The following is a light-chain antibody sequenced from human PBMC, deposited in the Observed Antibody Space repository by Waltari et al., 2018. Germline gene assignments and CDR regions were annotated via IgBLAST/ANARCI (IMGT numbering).Light chain of an antibody. CDR3: SLSGGINNVVV. J-gene: IGLJ2*01. V-gene: IGLV2-8*01. Sequence: QSALTQPPSASGSPGQSVTIPCTAASSDRHFNSVSWYHQHPGKAPKIIFYVVTKRPPGVPDRFSGSKSGNTASLTVSGLQVEDEAHYYCSLSGGINNVVVFGGGTKLTVL. CDR1: SSDRHFNS. CDR2: VVT.